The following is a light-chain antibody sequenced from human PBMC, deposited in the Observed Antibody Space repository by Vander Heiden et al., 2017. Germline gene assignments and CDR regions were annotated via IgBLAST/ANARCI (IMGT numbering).Light chain of an antibody. CDR3: MQCSHWPLT. CDR1: QSIVNSDGNTY. Sequence: DVVMTQSPLSLPVTLGQAAAISCRSSQSIVNSDGNTYLSWFQQRPGQSPRRLIYRVSNRDSGVPDRISGSGSGTDFTLKISRVEAEDVGVYFCMQCSHWPLTFGGGTRVEIK. V-gene: IGKV2-30*01. J-gene: IGKJ4*01. CDR2: RVS.